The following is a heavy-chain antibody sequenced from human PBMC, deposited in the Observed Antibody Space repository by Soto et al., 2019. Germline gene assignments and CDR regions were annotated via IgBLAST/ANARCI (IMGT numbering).Heavy chain of an antibody. J-gene: IGHJ5*02. V-gene: IGHV1-18*01. CDR2: ISLYSDGT. Sequence: ASVQVSCQPSGSTFCNYVIPWMRQAPGQPLEWLGWISLYSDGTNYAQKFQGRVSMTTDTSTTTAYMELRSLRSDDTAVYYCARVVPGAEAWFGPWGQGTLVTVSS. CDR3: ARVVPGAEAWFGP. D-gene: IGHD2-2*01. CDR1: GSTFCNYV.